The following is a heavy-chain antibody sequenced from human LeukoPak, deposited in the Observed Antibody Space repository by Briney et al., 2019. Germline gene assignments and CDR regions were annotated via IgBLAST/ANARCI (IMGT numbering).Heavy chain of an antibody. V-gene: IGHV1-18*01. CDR3: AREREGYGDYDY. D-gene: IGHD4-17*01. CDR2: ISAYNGNT. CDR1: CYTFTSYG. J-gene: IGHJ4*02. Sequence: ASVKVSCKASCYTFTSYGISWVRQAPGQGLEWMGWISAYNGNTNYAQKLQGRVTMTTDTSTSTAYMELRSLRSDDTAVYYCAREREGYGDYDYWGQGTLVTVSS.